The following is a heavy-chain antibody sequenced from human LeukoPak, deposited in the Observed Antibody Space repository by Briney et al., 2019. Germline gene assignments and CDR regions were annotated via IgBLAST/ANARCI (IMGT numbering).Heavy chain of an antibody. CDR3: ARDLPEQWLDADGVYFDY. J-gene: IGHJ4*02. V-gene: IGHV4-39*07. D-gene: IGHD6-19*01. Sequence: SETLSLTCTVSGGSISSSSYYWGWLRQPPGKGLEWIGSIYYSGSTYYNPSLKSRVTMSVDTSKNQFSLKLSSVTAADTAVYYCARDLPEQWLDADGVYFDYWGQGTLVTVSS. CDR2: IYYSGST. CDR1: GGSISSSSYY.